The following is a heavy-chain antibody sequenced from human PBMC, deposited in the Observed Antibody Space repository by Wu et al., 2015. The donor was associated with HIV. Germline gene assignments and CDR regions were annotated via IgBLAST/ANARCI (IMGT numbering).Heavy chain of an antibody. Sequence: QVQLVQSGIEVKKPGASVKVSCKASGYTFSSYGISWVRQAPGQGLEWMGWISTYNNNTNYAQKFQGRVTMSTDTSTTTAYMELRSLKSDDTAVYYCARDPGAYGYSDMDVVGPRDHGHRLL. J-gene: IGHJ6*02. V-gene: IGHV1-18*01. CDR3: ARDPGAYGYSDMDV. CDR2: ISTYNNNT. CDR1: GYTFSSYG. D-gene: IGHD1-26*01.